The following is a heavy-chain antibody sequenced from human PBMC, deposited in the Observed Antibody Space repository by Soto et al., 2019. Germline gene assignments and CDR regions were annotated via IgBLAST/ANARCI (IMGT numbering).Heavy chain of an antibody. Sequence: EVQLLDSGGGLVQPGGSLRLSCAASGFPFSTYAMGWVRQAPGKGLEWVSSISGSGGSTYSADSVRGRFTISRDSSKSTMWLQMNDLRAEDTALYFCAKAVGTKAKYHFDYWGRGTLVTVSS. CDR2: ISGSGGST. CDR1: GFPFSTYA. V-gene: IGHV3-23*01. CDR3: AKAVGTKAKYHFDY. D-gene: IGHD1-26*01. J-gene: IGHJ4*02.